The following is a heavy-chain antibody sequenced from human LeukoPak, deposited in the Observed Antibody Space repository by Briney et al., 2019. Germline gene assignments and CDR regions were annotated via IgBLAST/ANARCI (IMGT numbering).Heavy chain of an antibody. V-gene: IGHV1-18*01. CDR2: ISAYNGNT. CDR1: GYTFTSYG. D-gene: IGHD2-15*01. J-gene: IGHJ3*02. Sequence: ASVTVSFKASGYTFTSYGISWVRQAPGQGLEWMGWISAYNGNTNYAQKLQGRVTMTTDTSTSTAYMELRSLRSDDTAVYYCAVYCSGGSCYPDAFDSWGQGTMVTVSS. CDR3: AVYCSGGSCYPDAFDS.